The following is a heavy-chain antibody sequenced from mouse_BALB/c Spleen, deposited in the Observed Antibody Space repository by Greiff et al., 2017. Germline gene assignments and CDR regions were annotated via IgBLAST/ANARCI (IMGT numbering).Heavy chain of an antibody. D-gene: IGHD1-1*01. CDR2: INPSSGYT. CDR1: GYTFTSYW. Sequence: QVQLQQPGAELVKPGASVKLSCKASGYTFTSYWMHWVKQRPGQGLEWIGYINPSSGYTNYNQKFKDKATLTADKSSSTAYMQLSSLTSEDSAVYYCACYYDDAMDYWGQGTSVTVSS. V-gene: IGHV1S26*01. J-gene: IGHJ4*01. CDR3: ACYYDDAMDY.